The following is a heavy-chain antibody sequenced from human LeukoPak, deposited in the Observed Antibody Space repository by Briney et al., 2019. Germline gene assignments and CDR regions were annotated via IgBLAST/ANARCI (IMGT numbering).Heavy chain of an antibody. V-gene: IGHV3-48*03. CDR2: ISSSGSTI. CDR3: ARAGTSDGAFDI. J-gene: IGHJ3*02. D-gene: IGHD2-21*02. Sequence: GGSLRLSCAASGFTFSSYEMNWVRQAPGKGLEWVSYISSSGSTIYYADSVKGRFTISRDNAKSSLYPQMNSLRAEDTAVYYCARAGTSDGAFDIWGQGTMVTVSS. CDR1: GFTFSSYE.